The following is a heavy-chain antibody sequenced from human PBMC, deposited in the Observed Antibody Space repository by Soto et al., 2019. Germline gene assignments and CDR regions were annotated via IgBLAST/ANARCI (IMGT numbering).Heavy chain of an antibody. Sequence: GGSLRLSCAAPGFTFSSYAMHWVRQAPGKGLEWVAVISYDGSNRYYADSVKGRFTISRDNSKNTLYLQMNSLRAEDTAVYYCARDYYRFNSGYGFSMDVWGQGTTVTVSS. CDR3: ARDYYRFNSGYGFSMDV. J-gene: IGHJ6*02. D-gene: IGHD5-12*01. CDR2: ISYDGSNR. CDR1: GFTFSSYA. V-gene: IGHV3-30-3*01.